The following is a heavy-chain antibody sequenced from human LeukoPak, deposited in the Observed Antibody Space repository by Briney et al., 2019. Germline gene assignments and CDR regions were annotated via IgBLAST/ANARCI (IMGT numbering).Heavy chain of an antibody. V-gene: IGHV3-21*01. Sequence: GGSLRLSCAASGLTFSSYSMNWVRHAPGKGLEWVSSIITSRSYIYYADSLKGRLTISRDKAKNSLYMQMNSLRAEDTAVYYWAAGKAPAVFFDYWGQGTLVTAS. CDR1: GLTFSSYS. CDR3: AAGKAPAVFFDY. D-gene: IGHD6-13*01. CDR2: IITSRSYI. J-gene: IGHJ4*02.